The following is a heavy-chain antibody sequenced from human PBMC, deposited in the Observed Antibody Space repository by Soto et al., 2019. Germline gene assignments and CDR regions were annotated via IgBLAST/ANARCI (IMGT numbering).Heavy chain of an antibody. J-gene: IGHJ4*02. CDR3: ASSSPFHY. CDR2: IYYSGNT. CDR1: SASLSSSTYY. Sequence: QLQLQESGPGLVQPSETLSLTCSVSSASLSSSTYYWSWIRQPPGRGPEWIGSIYYSGNTYYKPSLKSRVSISIDTSRNQFSLKLTSVTAADTGVYYCASSSPFHYWGPGIVVTVSS. V-gene: IGHV4-39*01. D-gene: IGHD6-6*01.